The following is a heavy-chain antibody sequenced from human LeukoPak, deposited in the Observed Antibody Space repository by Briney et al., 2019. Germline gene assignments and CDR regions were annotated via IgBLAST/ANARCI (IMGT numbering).Heavy chain of an antibody. D-gene: IGHD6-19*01. CDR1: GFTFTSSA. CDR2: IVVGSGNT. V-gene: IGHV1-58*01. Sequence: SVKVSCKASGFTFTSSAVQWVRQARGQRLEWIGWIVVGSGNTNYAQKFQERVTITRDMSTSTAYMELSSLRSEDTAVYYCAAHEKSSPSSFDNWGQGTLVTVSS. CDR3: AAHEKSSPSSFDN. J-gene: IGHJ4*02.